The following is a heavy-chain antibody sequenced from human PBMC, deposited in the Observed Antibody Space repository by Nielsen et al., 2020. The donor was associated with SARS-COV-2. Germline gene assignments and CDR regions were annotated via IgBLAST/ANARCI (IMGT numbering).Heavy chain of an antibody. CDR2: IYSGGST. J-gene: IGHJ6*02. Sequence: WIRQPPGKGLEWVSVIYSGGSTYYADSVKGRFTISRDNAKNSLYLQMNSLRAEDTAVYYCARGSLLWFGELFGPSSNYYYGMDVWGQGTTVTVSS. CDR3: ARGSLLWFGELFGPSSNYYYGMDV. D-gene: IGHD3-10*01. V-gene: IGHV3-53*01.